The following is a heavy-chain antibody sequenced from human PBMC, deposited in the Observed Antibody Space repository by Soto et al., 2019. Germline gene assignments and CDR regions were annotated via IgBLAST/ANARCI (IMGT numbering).Heavy chain of an antibody. V-gene: IGHV4-34*01. Sequence: PSETLSLTCAVYGGSFSGYYWSWIRQPPGKGLEWIGEINHSGSTNYNPSLKSRVTISVDTSKNQFSLKLSSVTAADTAVYYCAREGGYNSSGYPAQYYYYYGMDVWGQGTTVTVSS. CDR1: GGSFSGYY. D-gene: IGHD6-13*01. CDR2: INHSGST. J-gene: IGHJ6*02. CDR3: AREGGYNSSGYPAQYYYYYGMDV.